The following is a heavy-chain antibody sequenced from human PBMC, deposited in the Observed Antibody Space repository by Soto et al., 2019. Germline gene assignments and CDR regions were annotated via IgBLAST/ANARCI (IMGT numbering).Heavy chain of an antibody. CDR3: ARDRITIFGVVRNGMDV. CDR1: GYTFTGYY. J-gene: IGHJ6*02. CDR2: INPNSGGT. D-gene: IGHD3-3*01. V-gene: IGHV1-2*04. Sequence: ASVKVSCKASGYTFTGYYMHWVRQAPGQGLEWMGWINPNSGGTNYAQKFQGWVTMTRDTSISTAYMELSSLRSDDTAVYYCARDRITIFGVVRNGMDVWGQGTTVTVSS.